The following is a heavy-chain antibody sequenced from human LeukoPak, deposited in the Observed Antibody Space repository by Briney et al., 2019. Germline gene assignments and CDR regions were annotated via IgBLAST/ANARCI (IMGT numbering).Heavy chain of an antibody. CDR2: ISSNGDNT. CDR3: VRGTGY. J-gene: IGHJ4*02. CDR1: GFTFSTYV. V-gene: IGHV3-64D*06. Sequence: GGSLRLSCSVSGFTFSTYVMHWVRQAPGKGLEYVSAISSNGDNTYYADSVKGRFTIYRDNSKNTLYLQMSSLRADDTAVYYCVRGTGYWGQGTLVTVSS.